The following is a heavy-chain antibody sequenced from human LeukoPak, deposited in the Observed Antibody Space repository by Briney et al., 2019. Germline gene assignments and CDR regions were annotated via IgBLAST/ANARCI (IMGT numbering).Heavy chain of an antibody. J-gene: IGHJ4*02. CDR1: GGYISSYY. CDR3: AREKWAAGSYYFDY. D-gene: IGHD6-13*01. V-gene: IGHV4-4*07. Sequence: PSETLSLTCTVSGGYISSYYCSWIRQPAGKGLEWIGRIYTSGSTNYNPSLKSRVTMSVDTSKNQFSLKLSSVTAADTAVYYCAREKWAAGSYYFDYWGQGTLVTVSS. CDR2: IYTSGST.